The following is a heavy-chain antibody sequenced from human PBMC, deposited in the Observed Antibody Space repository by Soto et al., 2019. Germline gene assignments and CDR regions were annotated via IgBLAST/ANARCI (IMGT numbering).Heavy chain of an antibody. CDR2: TYYRSKWYN. J-gene: IGHJ3*02. D-gene: IGHD3-9*01. CDR3: ARGAGDWLLEGQDAFDI. CDR1: GDSVSSNSAA. Sequence: SQTLSLTCAISGDSVSSNSAAWNWIRQSPSRGLEWLGRTYYRSKWYNDYAVSVKSRITINPDTSKNQFSLQLNSVTPEDTAVYYCARGAGDWLLEGQDAFDIWGQGTMVTVSS. V-gene: IGHV6-1*01.